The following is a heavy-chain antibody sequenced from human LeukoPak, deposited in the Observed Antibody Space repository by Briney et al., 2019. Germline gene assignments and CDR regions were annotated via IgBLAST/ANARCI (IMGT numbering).Heavy chain of an antibody. D-gene: IGHD5-12*01. CDR3: ARDGGYSGYDWRVDY. V-gene: IGHV3-69-1*01. Sequence: GGSLRLSCATSGFPFETNAMSWVRQAPGKGLEWVATIGNTETFYADSVTGRFTISRDNAKNSLYLQMNSLRAEDTAVYYCARDGGYSGYDWRVDYWGQGTLVTVSS. CDR1: GFPFETNA. CDR2: IGNTET. J-gene: IGHJ4*02.